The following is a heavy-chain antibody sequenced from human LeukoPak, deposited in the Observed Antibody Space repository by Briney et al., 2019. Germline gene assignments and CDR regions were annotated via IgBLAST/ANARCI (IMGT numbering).Heavy chain of an antibody. CDR1: GGSISTYY. J-gene: IGHJ5*02. V-gene: IGHV4-59*08. CDR2: IYYSGST. D-gene: IGHD5-24*01. CDR3: ARHFYGDGYLVSKSNWFDP. Sequence: SETLSLTCTVSGGSISTYYWSWIRQPPGKGLEWIGYIYYSGSTYYNPSLKSRVTISVDTSKNQFSLKLSSVTAADTAVYYCARHFYGDGYLVSKSNWFDPWGQGTLVTVSS.